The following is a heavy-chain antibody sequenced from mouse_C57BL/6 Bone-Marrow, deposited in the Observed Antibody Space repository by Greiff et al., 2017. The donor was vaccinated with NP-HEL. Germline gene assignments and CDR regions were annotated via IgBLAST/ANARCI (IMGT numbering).Heavy chain of an antibody. CDR2: IDPSDSYT. CDR1: GYTFTSYW. J-gene: IGHJ1*03. Sequence: VQLQQPGAELVRPGTSVKLSCKASGYTFTSYWMHWVKQRPGQGLEWIGVIDPSDSYTNYNQKFKGKATLTVDTSSSTAYMQLSSLTSEDSAVYYCARSHRSYYDYDDWYFDVWGTGTTVTVSS. V-gene: IGHV1-59*01. D-gene: IGHD2-4*01. CDR3: ARSHRSYYDYDDWYFDV.